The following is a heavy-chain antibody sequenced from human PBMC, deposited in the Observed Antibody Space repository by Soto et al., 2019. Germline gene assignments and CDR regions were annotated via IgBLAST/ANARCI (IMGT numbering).Heavy chain of an antibody. J-gene: IGHJ4*02. CDR2: IYYSGST. Sequence: QVQLQESGPGLVKPSETLSLTCTVSGGSVSSGSYYWSWIRQPPGKGLEWIGYIYYSGSTNYNPSLRSRVTISVDTSKNQFSQKLSSVTAADTAVYYCATLSLFGVGTSGGGDYWGQGTLVTVSS. CDR1: GGSVSSGSYY. D-gene: IGHD3-3*01. V-gene: IGHV4-61*01. CDR3: ATLSLFGVGTSGGGDY.